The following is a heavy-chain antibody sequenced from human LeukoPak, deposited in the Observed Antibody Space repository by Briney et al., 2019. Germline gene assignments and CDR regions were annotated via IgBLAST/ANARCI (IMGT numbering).Heavy chain of an antibody. D-gene: IGHD6-13*01. CDR2: ISSSSSTI. Sequence: GGSLRLSCAASGFTFSSYSMNWVRQAPGKGLEWVSYISSSSSTIYYADSVKGRFTISRDNAKNSLYLQMNRLRAEDTAVYYCAREAGDSSSWYLKGFDPWGQGTLVTVSS. V-gene: IGHV3-48*04. CDR3: AREAGDSSSWYLKGFDP. J-gene: IGHJ5*02. CDR1: GFTFSSYS.